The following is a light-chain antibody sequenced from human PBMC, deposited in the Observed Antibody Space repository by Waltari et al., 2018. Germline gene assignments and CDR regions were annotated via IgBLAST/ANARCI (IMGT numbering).Light chain of an antibody. V-gene: IGLV3-1*01. J-gene: IGLJ2*01. CDR2: DDT. Sequence: SYELTQPPSVSVSQGQTASITCSGDQLGDKFACWYQQKPGQSPVLVIYDDTKRPSGIPERFSGSNSGNTATLTISGTQAMDEADYYCQAWDSRTVVFGGGTKLTVL. CDR1: QLGDKF. CDR3: QAWDSRTVV.